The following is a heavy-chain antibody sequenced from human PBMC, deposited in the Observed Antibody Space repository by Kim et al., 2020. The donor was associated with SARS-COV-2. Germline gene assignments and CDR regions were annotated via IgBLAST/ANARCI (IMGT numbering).Heavy chain of an antibody. CDR3: VKESSGSPGDY. V-gene: IGHV3-64D*06. Sequence: GGSLRLSCSASGFTFSSYAMHWVRQAPGKGLEYVSAISSNGGSTYYADSVKGRFTISRDNSKNTLYLQMSSLRAEDTAVYYCVKESSGSPGDYWGQGTLVTVSS. CDR2: ISSNGGST. D-gene: IGHD1-26*01. CDR1: GFTFSSYA. J-gene: IGHJ4*02.